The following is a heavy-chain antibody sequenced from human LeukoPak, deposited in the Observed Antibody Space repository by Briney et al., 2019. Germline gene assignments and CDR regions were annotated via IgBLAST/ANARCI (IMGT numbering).Heavy chain of an antibody. D-gene: IGHD3-10*01. CDR1: GFTVSSNY. J-gene: IGHJ5*02. CDR2: IYTSGNT. CDR3: ARAKVSGYYGSGQNWFDP. Sequence: GGSLRLSCAASGFTVSSNYMTWVRQAPGMGLEWVSVIYTSGNTYYADSVKGRFTISRDNSKNTLYLQMNSLRAEDTAVYYCARAKVSGYYGSGQNWFDPWGQGTLVIVSS. V-gene: IGHV3-66*01.